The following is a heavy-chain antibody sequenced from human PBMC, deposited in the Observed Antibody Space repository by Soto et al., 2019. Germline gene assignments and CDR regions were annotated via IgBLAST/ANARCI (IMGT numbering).Heavy chain of an antibody. J-gene: IGHJ6*02. CDR3: ARVNPPLVPAYYYYGMDV. CDR2: IIPIFGTA. Sequence: QVQLVQSGAEVKKPGSSVKVSCKASGGTFSSYAISWVRQAPGQGLEWMGGIIPIFGTANYAQKFQGRVTITADESTSTAYMELSSLRSEDTAVYYCARVNPPLVPAYYYYGMDVWGQGTTVTVSS. V-gene: IGHV1-69*12. D-gene: IGHD3-16*02. CDR1: GGTFSSYA.